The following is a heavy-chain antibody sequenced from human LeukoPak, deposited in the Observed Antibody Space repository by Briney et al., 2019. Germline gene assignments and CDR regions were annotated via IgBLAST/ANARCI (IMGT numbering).Heavy chain of an antibody. J-gene: IGHJ6*02. CDR3: ATWAFYHNLDV. CDR2: KADGSGT. Sequence: GGSLRLSCAASGFTIGPYAMYWVRQGPGRGLEWVSVKADGSGTFYADSVRGRFTTSRDNSKNSLYLQMNSLTSEDTALYYCATWAFYHNLDVWGQGTTVIVSS. V-gene: IGHV3-43*02. D-gene: IGHD2/OR15-2a*01. CDR1: GFTIGPYA.